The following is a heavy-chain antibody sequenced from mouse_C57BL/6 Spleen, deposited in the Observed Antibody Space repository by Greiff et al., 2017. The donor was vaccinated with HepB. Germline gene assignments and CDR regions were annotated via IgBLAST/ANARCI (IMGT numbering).Heavy chain of an antibody. D-gene: IGHD2-12*01. J-gene: IGHJ4*01. V-gene: IGHV1-4*01. CDR1: GYTFTSYT. Sequence: QVQLQQSGAELARPGASVKMSCKASGYTFTSYTMHWVKQRPGQGLEWIGYINPSSGYTKYNQKFKDKATLTADKSSSTAYMQLSSLTTEDSAVYYCARERRGYYAMDYWGQGTSVTVSS. CDR3: ARERRGYYAMDY. CDR2: INPSSGYT.